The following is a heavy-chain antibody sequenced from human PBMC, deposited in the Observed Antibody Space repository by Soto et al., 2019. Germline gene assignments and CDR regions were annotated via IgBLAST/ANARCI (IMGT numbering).Heavy chain of an antibody. CDR3: ARSKPPPSSPGYFDY. J-gene: IGHJ4*02. CDR2: ISSSSSYI. CDR1: GFTFSSYS. D-gene: IGHD2-2*01. Sequence: GGSLRLSCAASGFTFSSYSMNWVRQAPGKGLEWVSSISSSSSYIYYADSVKGRFTISRDNAKNSLYLQMNSLRAEDTAVYYCARSKPPPSSPGYFDYWGQGTLVTVSS. V-gene: IGHV3-21*01.